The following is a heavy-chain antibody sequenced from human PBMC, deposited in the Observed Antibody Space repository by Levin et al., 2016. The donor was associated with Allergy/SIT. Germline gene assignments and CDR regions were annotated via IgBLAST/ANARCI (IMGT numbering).Heavy chain of an antibody. Sequence: ASVKVSCKASGYTFTGYYMHWVRQAPGQGLEWMGWINPNSGGTNYAQKFQGRVTMTRDTSISTAYMELSRLRSDDTAVYYCAYSSKVGASALLSFDIWGQGTMVTVSS. CDR2: INPNSGGT. D-gene: IGHD1-26*01. J-gene: IGHJ3*02. CDR1: GYTFTGYY. CDR3: AYSSKVGASALLSFDI. V-gene: IGHV1-2*02.